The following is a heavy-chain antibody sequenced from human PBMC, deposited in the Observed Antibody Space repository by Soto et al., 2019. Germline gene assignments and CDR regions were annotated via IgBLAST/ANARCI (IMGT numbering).Heavy chain of an antibody. V-gene: IGHV3-33*06. Sequence: QVQLVESGGGVVQPGRSLRLSCAASGFTFSSYGMHWVRQAPGKGLEWVAVIWYDGSYKYYADSVQGRFTISRDNSKNTLYMQMNSLRAEDTAVYYCAKDAYYYDSGGDFEGGYFDYWGQGTLVTVSS. CDR1: GFTFSSYG. CDR3: AKDAYYYDSGGDFEGGYFDY. J-gene: IGHJ4*02. D-gene: IGHD3-22*01. CDR2: IWYDGSYK.